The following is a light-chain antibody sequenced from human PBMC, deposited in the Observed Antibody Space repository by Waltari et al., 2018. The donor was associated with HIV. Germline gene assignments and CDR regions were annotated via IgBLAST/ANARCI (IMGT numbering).Light chain of an antibody. Sequence: EIVLTQSPDTLSVSPGERVTISCRASQSFNSIYLAWYQQRRGRAPRLLIFGGSNRATGIPDRFSGSWSGTDFTLTINRLEPDDFAVYYCQHFGDSVWTFGQGTTVDVK. J-gene: IGKJ1*01. CDR3: QHFGDSVWT. V-gene: IGKV3-20*01. CDR1: QSFNSIY. CDR2: GGS.